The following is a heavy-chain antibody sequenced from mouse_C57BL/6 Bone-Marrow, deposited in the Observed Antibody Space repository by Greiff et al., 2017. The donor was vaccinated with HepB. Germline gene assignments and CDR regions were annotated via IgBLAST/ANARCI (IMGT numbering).Heavy chain of an antibody. D-gene: IGHD2-1*01. CDR3: AREGIDLL. CDR1: GYAFSSSW. CDR2: IYPRSGNT. J-gene: IGHJ3*01. Sequence: VKLQESGPELVKPGASVKISCKASGYAFSSSWMNWVKQRTGQGLEWIGEIYPRSGNTYYNEKFKGKATLTADKSSSTAYMELRSLTSEDSAVYFCAREGIDLLWGQGTLVTVSA. V-gene: IGHV1-81*01.